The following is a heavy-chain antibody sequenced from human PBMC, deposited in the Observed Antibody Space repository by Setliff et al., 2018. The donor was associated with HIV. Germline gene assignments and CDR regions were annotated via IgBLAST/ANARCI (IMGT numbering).Heavy chain of an antibody. CDR2: IYYSGST. J-gene: IGHJ5*02. CDR3: ARVAAGTYGKGDWFDP. Sequence: SETLSLTCTVSGASISSSGYYWGWIRQPPGKGLEWIGTIYYSGSTYYNPSLKSRVTISVDTSKNQLSLKLSSVTAADAAVYYCARVAAGTYGKGDWFDPWGQGTQVTVSS. CDR1: GASISSSGYY. V-gene: IGHV4-39*07. D-gene: IGHD3-10*01.